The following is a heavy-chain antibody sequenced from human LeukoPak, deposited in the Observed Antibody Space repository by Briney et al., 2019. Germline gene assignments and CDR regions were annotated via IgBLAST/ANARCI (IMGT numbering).Heavy chain of an antibody. D-gene: IGHD5-18*01. J-gene: IGHJ4*02. Sequence: GSLRLSCAASGFTVSSNYMSWVRQPPGKGLEWIGSIYYSGNTYYNPSLKSRVTISVDTSKNQFSLKLSSVTAADTAVYYCARRVGIQVLSGRGLDYFDYWGQGTLVTVSS. CDR1: GFTVSSNY. CDR2: IYYSGNT. V-gene: IGHV4-39*01. CDR3: ARRVGIQVLSGRGLDYFDY.